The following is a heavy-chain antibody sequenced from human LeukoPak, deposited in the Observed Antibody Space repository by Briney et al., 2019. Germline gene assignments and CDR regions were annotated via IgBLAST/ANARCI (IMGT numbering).Heavy chain of an antibody. V-gene: IGHV4-4*09. D-gene: IGHD5-24*01. Sequence: SEPLSLTCTVSGGSISSYYWSWIRQPPGKGLEWIGYIYTSGSTNYNPSLKSRVTISVDTSKNQFSLKLSSVTAADTAVYYCARHGRDGYNYWGQGTLVTVSS. CDR1: GGSISSYY. J-gene: IGHJ4*02. CDR2: IYTSGST. CDR3: ARHGRDGYNY.